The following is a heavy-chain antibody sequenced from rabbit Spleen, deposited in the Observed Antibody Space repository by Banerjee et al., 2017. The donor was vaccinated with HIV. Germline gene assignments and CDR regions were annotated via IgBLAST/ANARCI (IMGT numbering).Heavy chain of an antibody. V-gene: IGHV1S40*01. CDR3: ARDPPYPFYEYGSL. D-gene: IGHD2-1*01. J-gene: IGHJ3*01. Sequence: QSLEESGGDLVKPGASLTLTCKASGIDFSNTNYMCWVRQAPGKGLEWIAWINTNGLNTAYATWAKGRFTISKTSSTTVTLQMTSLTAADTATYFCARDPPYPFYEYGSLWGQGTLVTVS. CDR1: GIDFSNTNY. CDR2: INTNGLNT.